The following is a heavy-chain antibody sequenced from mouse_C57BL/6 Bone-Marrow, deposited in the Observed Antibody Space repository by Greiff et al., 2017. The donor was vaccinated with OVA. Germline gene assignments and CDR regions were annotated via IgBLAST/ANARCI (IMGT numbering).Heavy chain of an antibody. D-gene: IGHD1-1*01. J-gene: IGHJ4*01. CDR2: ISDGGSYT. Sequence: EVKLEESGGGLVKPGGSLKLSCAASGFTFSSYAMSWVRQTPEKRLEWVATISDGGSYTYYPDNVKGRFTISRDNAKNNLYLQMSHLKSEDTAMYYCARDSYYGSGYAMDYWGQGTSVTVSS. CDR3: ARDSYYGSGYAMDY. CDR1: GFTFSSYA. V-gene: IGHV5-4*01.